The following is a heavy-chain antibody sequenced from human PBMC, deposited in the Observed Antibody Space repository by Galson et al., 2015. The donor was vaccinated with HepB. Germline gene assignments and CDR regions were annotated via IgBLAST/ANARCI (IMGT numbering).Heavy chain of an antibody. J-gene: IGHJ4*02. Sequence: LRLSCEASGFTFDDYTMHWVRQAPGKGLEWVSLISWDGGSTYYADSVKGRFTISRDNSKNSLYLQMNSLRTEDTALYYCAKDMGDTAMVTGSVFDYWGQGTLFTVSS. CDR2: ISWDGGST. D-gene: IGHD5-18*01. V-gene: IGHV3-43*01. CDR3: AKDMGDTAMVTGSVFDY. CDR1: GFTFDDYT.